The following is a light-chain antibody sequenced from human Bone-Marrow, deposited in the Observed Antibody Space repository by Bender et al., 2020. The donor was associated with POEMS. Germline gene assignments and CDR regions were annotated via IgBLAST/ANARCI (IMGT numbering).Light chain of an antibody. Sequence: SYVVTQPPSVSVAPGRTAGITCGGDNIGHKSVHWYQQKPGQAPVLVILYDNDRPSGISERISGSSSGNTATLTISGTQAMDEADYFCQAWDSSTEVVFGGGTKLTVL. J-gene: IGLJ2*01. V-gene: IGLV3-21*01. CDR2: YDN. CDR1: NIGHKS. CDR3: QAWDSSTEVV.